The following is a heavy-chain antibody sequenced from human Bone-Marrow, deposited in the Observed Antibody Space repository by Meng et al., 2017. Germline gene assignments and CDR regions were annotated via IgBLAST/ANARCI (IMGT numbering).Heavy chain of an antibody. CDR3: ARGSPPSPIYFDY. Sequence: GESLKISCAASGFTFSSYAMHWVRQAPGKGLEWVAVISYDGSNKYYADSVKGRFTISRDNSKNTLYLQMNSLRAEDTAVYYCARGSPPSPIYFDYWGQGTRVTVYS. CDR1: GFTFSSYA. CDR2: ISYDGSNK. V-gene: IGHV3-30*04. D-gene: IGHD2-15*01. J-gene: IGHJ4*02.